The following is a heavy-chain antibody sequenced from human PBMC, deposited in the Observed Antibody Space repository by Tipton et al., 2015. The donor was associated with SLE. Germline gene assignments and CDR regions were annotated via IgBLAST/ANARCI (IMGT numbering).Heavy chain of an antibody. Sequence: GLVKPSQTLSLTCAISGDSVSSNSAAWNWIRQSPSRGPEWVGGTYYRSKWYNDYAVSVKSRITINPDTSKNQFSLQVNSVTPEDTAVYYCARLGPTGDLGDAFDIWGQGTMVTVSS. V-gene: IGHV6-1*01. CDR2: TYYRSKWYN. J-gene: IGHJ3*02. CDR1: GDSVSSNSAA. CDR3: ARLGPTGDLGDAFDI. D-gene: IGHD7-27*01.